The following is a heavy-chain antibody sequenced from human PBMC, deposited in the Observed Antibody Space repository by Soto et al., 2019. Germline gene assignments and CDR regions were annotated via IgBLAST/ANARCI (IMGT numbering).Heavy chain of an antibody. D-gene: IGHD3-22*01. Sequence: PGGPLRLSCAASGFAGRNAWMSWVRQAPGKGLEWVGRIKSKTDGGTTDYAAPVKGRCTISRHDSKNTLYLQKNSLRTEDTAVCSFKTEDYSRYYDDGSGYYIGWFQDLGQS. CDR1: GFAGRNAW. V-gene: IGHV3-15*01. J-gene: IGHJ1*01. CDR2: IKSKTDGGTT. CDR3: KTEDYSRYYDDGSGYYIGWFQD.